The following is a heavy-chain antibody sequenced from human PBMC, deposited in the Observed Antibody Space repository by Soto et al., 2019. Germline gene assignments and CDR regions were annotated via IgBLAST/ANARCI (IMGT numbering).Heavy chain of an antibody. D-gene: IGHD1-26*01. CDR3: AKDKVGSYKQYYYYGMDV. Sequence: EVQLLESGGGLVQPGGSLRLSCAASGFTFSSYAMSWVRQAPGKGLEWVSAISGSGGSTYYADSVKGRFTISRDNAKDTVYLEMSGVRAEDTAVYYCAKDKVGSYKQYYYYGMDVWGQGTTVTVSS. V-gene: IGHV3-23*01. J-gene: IGHJ6*02. CDR2: ISGSGGST. CDR1: GFTFSSYA.